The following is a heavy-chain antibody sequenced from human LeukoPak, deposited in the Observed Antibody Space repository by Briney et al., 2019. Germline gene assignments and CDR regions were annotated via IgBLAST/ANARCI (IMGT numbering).Heavy chain of an antibody. CDR1: GLTFRTYG. D-gene: IGHD6-19*01. CDR2: IWYDGSEK. V-gene: IGHV3-33*06. CDR3: AKDLGSGWYYFDN. J-gene: IGHJ4*02. Sequence: PGGSLRLSCAASGLTFRTYGMHWVRQAPGKGLEWVAVIWYDGSEKYYADSVKGRFTISRDNFKNTLYLQMDSLRVEDTAVYYCAKDLGSGWYYFDNWGQGTLVTVSS.